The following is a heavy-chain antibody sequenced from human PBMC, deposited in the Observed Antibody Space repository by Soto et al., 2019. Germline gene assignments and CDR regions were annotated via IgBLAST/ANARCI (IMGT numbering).Heavy chain of an antibody. J-gene: IGHJ4*02. CDR1: GFTFSSYA. CDR2: ISSSSSTI. V-gene: IGHV3-48*01. CDR3: ARVSSSWYRNYYFDY. Sequence: GGSLRLSCAASGFTFSSYAMSWVRQAPGKGLEWVSAISSSSSTIYYADSVKGRFTISRDNAKNSLYLQMNSLRAEDTAVYYCARVSSSWYRNYYFDYWGQGTQVTVSS. D-gene: IGHD6-13*01.